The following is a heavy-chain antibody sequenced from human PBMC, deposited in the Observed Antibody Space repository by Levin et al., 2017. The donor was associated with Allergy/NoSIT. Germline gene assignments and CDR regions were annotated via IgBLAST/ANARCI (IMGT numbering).Heavy chain of an antibody. V-gene: IGHV4-59*01. J-gene: IGHJ5*02. CDR3: ARSGVEPHLRLDP. Sequence: PSETLSLTCTVSGGSISSYYWSWIRRPPGKGLEWIGYIYDSGSTYYNPSLKSRVTISVDTSKNQFSLRLSSVTAADTAVYYCARSGVEPHLRLDPWGQGTLVTVSS. D-gene: IGHD1-14*01. CDR2: IYDSGST. CDR1: GGSISSYY.